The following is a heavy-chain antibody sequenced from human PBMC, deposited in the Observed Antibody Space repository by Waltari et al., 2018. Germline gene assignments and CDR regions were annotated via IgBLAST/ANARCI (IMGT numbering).Heavy chain of an antibody. V-gene: IGHV1-2*02. J-gene: IGHJ4*02. D-gene: IGHD3-10*01. CDR1: GYTFTGYY. CDR3: ARDSDPDGGGY. CDR2: INPNSGGT. Sequence: QVQLVQSGAEVKKPGASVKVSCKASGYTFTGYYMHWVRQAPGQGLEWIGWINPNSGGTTYAQKFQGRVTMTRDTSISTAYMELSRLRSDDTAVYYCARDSDPDGGGYWGQGTLVTVSS.